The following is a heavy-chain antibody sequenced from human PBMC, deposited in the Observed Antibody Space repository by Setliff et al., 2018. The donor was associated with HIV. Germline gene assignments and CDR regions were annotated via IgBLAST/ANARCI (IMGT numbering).Heavy chain of an antibody. J-gene: IGHJ4*02. V-gene: IGHV3-48*01. CDR3: TRAINAQDYYDSKKDY. CDR2: ISSSGFPI. D-gene: IGHD3-22*01. Sequence: GASVKVSCEASGFTFSTYGMNWVRHAPGKGLEWVAQISSSGFPIYYADSVRGRFTASRDNGKNSLLLQMNSLRAEDTAVYYCTRAINAQDYYDSKKDYWGQGALVTVSS. CDR1: GFTFSTYG.